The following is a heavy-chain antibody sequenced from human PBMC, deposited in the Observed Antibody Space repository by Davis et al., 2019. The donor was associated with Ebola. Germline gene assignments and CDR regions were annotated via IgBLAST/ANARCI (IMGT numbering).Heavy chain of an antibody. D-gene: IGHD3-16*01. Sequence: GGSLRLSCAASGFTFSSYGMHWVRQAPGKGLEWVAVISNDGSTKYYADSVKGRFTISRDNSKNTLYLQMNSLRAEDTALYYCAKDNSVEIWHLGEFDYWGQGTLVTVSS. CDR2: ISNDGSTK. CDR1: GFTFSSYG. CDR3: AKDNSVEIWHLGEFDY. V-gene: IGHV3-30*02. J-gene: IGHJ4*02.